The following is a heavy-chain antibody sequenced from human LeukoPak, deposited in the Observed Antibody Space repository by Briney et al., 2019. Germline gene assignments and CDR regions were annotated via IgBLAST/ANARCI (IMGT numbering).Heavy chain of an antibody. V-gene: IGHV1-2*02. J-gene: IGHJ5*02. D-gene: IGHD5-24*01. CDR2: INPNSGGT. Sequence: GASVKVSCKASGYTFTGYYMHWVRQAPGQGLEWMGWINPNSGGTNYAQKFQGRVTMTRDTSISTAYMELSRLRSDDTAVYYCARGGDGYNYPYNWFDPWGQGTLVTVSS. CDR1: GYTFTGYY. CDR3: ARGGDGYNYPYNWFDP.